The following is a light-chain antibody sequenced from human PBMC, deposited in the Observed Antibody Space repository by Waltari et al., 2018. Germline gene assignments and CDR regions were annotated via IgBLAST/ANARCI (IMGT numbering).Light chain of an antibody. CDR2: GAS. CDR3: QLYGSSTLYT. CDR1: QSINSNY. V-gene: IGKV3-20*01. Sequence: VLTLSPGTLSLSPGGRATLSCRASQSINSNYVAWYQQQPGQAPRLLIYGASSRATGVPARISGSGSGTDFTLTISRLEPEDFAVYYCQLYGSSTLYTFGQGTKLEIK. J-gene: IGKJ2*01.